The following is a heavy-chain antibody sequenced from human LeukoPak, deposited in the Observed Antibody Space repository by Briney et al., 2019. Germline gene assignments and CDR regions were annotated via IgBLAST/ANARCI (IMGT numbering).Heavy chain of an antibody. CDR1: GNSISSGDNY. V-gene: IGHV4-61*02. J-gene: IGHJ5*02. CDR2: IYTSGST. Sequence: SETLSLTCTVSGNSISSGDNYWSWIRQPAGKGLEWIGRIYTSGSTNYNPSLKSRVTISVDTSKNQFSLKLSSVTAADTAVYYCAREDSITGTTSPDPWGQGTLVTVSS. D-gene: IGHD1-20*01. CDR3: AREDSITGTTSPDP.